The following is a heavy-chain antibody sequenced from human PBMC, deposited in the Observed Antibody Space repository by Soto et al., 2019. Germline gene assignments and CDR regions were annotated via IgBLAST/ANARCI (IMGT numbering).Heavy chain of an antibody. CDR1: GGSISSGDYY. J-gene: IGHJ6*02. V-gene: IGHV4-30-4*01. Sequence: QVQLQESGPGLVKPSQTLSLTCTVSGGSISSGDYYWSWIRQPPGKGLEWIGYIYYSGSTYYNPSRKSRVTISVDRSKNQFPLRLSSVTAPDTAVYYCARGDFLAALHGMDVWGQGTTVTVSS. CDR2: IYYSGST. D-gene: IGHD6-6*01. CDR3: ARGDFLAALHGMDV.